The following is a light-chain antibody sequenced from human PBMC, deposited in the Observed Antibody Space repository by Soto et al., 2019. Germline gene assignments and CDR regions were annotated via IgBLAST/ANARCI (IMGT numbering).Light chain of an antibody. CDR1: QSVSSSY. CDR3: QQYGSLFPTVT. Sequence: EIVLTQSPGTLSLSPGERATLSCRASQSVSSSYFAWYQQKPGQAPRLLIYGASSRATGIPDRFSGSGSGTDFTLTISRLEPEDFAVYYCQQYGSLFPTVTFGQGTKLEIK. J-gene: IGKJ2*01. V-gene: IGKV3-20*01. CDR2: GAS.